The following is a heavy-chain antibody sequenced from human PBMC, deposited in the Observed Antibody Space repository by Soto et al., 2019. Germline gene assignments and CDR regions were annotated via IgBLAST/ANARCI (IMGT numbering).Heavy chain of an antibody. J-gene: IGHJ4*02. D-gene: IGHD4-17*01. V-gene: IGHV4-4*02. Sequence: QVQLQESGPGLVKPSGTLSLTCAVSGGSISSSNWWSWVRQAPGKGLEWIVEIYHSGITNYNPALKSRVTTSVDKYKNQFSLKLSSVTAAATAVYYCEIRTTGTTRLGYWGQGTLVTVSS. CDR3: EIRTTGTTRLGY. CDR1: GGSISSSNW. CDR2: IYHSGIT.